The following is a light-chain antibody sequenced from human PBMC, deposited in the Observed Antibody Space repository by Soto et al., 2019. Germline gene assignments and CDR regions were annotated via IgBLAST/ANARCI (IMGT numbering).Light chain of an antibody. J-gene: IGKJ2*01. CDR1: QSISSW. V-gene: IGKV1-5*01. CDR2: DAS. CDR3: QQYNSYSYT. Sequence: DIQMTQSPSTLSASVGDRVTITCRASQSISSWLAWYQQKPGKAPKLLIYDASSLESGVPSRFSGSGSGTEFPLTISILQPDDFATYCRQQYNSYSYTFGQGTKLEIK.